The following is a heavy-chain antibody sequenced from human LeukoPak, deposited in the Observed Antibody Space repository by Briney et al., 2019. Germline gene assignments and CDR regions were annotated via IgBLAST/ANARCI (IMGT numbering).Heavy chain of an antibody. V-gene: IGHV3-48*04. CDR3: VRDVIYASEIYSYGDC. D-gene: IGHD3-16*01. CDR2: ISSSSSTI. CDR1: GFIFSSYS. J-gene: IGHJ4*02. Sequence: PGGSLRLSCAVSGFIFSSYSMNWVRQAPGKGLEWVSYISSSSSTIYYADSVKGRFTISRDNAKNSLYLRMNNLRTEDTAVYYCVRDVIYASEIYSYGDCLGQGTLVTVSS.